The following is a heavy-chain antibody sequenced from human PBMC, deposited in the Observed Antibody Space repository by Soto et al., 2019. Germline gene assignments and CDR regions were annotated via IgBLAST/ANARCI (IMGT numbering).Heavy chain of an antibody. CDR2: ISSNGGST. D-gene: IGHD6-13*01. CDR1: GFTCSSYA. V-gene: IGHV3-64D*08. J-gene: IGHJ5*02. Sequence: PGGSLRLSCSASGFTCSSYAMHWVRQAPGKGLEYVSAISSNGGSTYYVDSVKGRFTISRDNSKNTLYLQMSSLRAEDTAVYYCVKDLKAYSSSWASHNWFDPWGQGTLVTVSS. CDR3: VKDLKAYSSSWASHNWFDP.